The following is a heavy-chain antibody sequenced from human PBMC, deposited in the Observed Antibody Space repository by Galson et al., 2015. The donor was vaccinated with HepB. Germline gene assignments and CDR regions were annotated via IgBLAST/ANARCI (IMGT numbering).Heavy chain of an antibody. CDR2: TYYRSKWYN. CDR3: ARDRGDGYNFDY. CDR1: GDSVSSDSSA. D-gene: IGHD5-24*01. J-gene: IGHJ4*02. V-gene: IGHV6-1*01. Sequence: CAISGDSVSSDSSAWNWFRQSPSRGLEWLGRTYYRSKWYNDYALSVKSRISINPDTSKNQFSLQLNSVTADDTAVYYCARDRGDGYNFDYWGQGTLVIVSS.